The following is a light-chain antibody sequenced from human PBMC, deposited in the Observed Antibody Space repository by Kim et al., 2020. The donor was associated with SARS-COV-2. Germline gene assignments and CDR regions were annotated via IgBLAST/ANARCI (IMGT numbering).Light chain of an antibody. CDR2: GAS. Sequence: ASQGDRVTITCRASQSISNCLAWYQQKPGKAPRLLIYGASSLESGVPSRFSGSGSGTEFTLTISSLQPDDFAAYYCQQYNSYSWTFGQGTKVDIK. J-gene: IGKJ1*01. CDR3: QQYNSYSWT. V-gene: IGKV1-5*01. CDR1: QSISNC.